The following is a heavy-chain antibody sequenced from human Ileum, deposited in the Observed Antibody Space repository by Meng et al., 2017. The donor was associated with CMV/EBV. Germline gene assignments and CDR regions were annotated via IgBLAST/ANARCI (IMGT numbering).Heavy chain of an antibody. J-gene: IGHJ4*02. D-gene: IGHD3-22*01. V-gene: IGHV3-30*02. Sequence: GESLKISCEASGFTFGSYDMHWVRQAPGKGLEWVGLIRYDGHNANNADSVKGRFTISRDNSKNTWFVQMNSLRAEDTAVYYCAKERRLGSTYYFDSSGYYFDHWGQGTLVTVSS. CDR2: IRYDGHNA. CDR1: GFTFGSYD. CDR3: AKERRLGSTYYFDSSGYYFDH.